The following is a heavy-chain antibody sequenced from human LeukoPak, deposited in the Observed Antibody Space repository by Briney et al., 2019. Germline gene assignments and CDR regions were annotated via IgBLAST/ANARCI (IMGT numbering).Heavy chain of an antibody. CDR1: GGSIDITNY. CDR2: ISHDGTT. Sequence: SETLSLTCGVSGGSIDITNYWSWIRQAPGRGLEWIGEISHDGTTNYNSCLGPRVDMSFDRANNQSSLQLSSVPAADTAVYYCARERVVRGSDYYYGMGVWGQGTTVTVSS. CDR3: ARERVVRGSDYYYGMGV. D-gene: IGHD3-10*01. J-gene: IGHJ6*02. V-gene: IGHV4-4*02.